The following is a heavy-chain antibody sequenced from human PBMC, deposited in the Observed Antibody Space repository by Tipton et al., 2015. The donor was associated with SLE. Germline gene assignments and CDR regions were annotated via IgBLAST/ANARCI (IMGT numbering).Heavy chain of an antibody. CDR1: SSYG. J-gene: IGHJ3*02. V-gene: IGHV4-39*07. CDR3: ARGQEAFDI. Sequence: SSYGMHWVRQAPGKGLEWIGSIYYSGSTYYNPSLKSRVTISVDTSKNQFSLKLSSVTAADTAVYYCARGQEAFDIWGQGTMVTVSS. CDR2: IYYSGST.